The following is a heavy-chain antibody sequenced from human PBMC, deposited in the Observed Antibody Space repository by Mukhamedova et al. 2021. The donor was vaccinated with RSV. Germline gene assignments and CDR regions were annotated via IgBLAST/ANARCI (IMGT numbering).Heavy chain of an antibody. J-gene: IGHJ6*02. CDR3: ARATVALSYGRDV. D-gene: IGHD4-23*01. Sequence: VKGRFTISRDNAKNTLYLQMNSLRAEDTAVYYCARATVALSYGRDVWGQGTTVTVSS. V-gene: IGHV3-74*01.